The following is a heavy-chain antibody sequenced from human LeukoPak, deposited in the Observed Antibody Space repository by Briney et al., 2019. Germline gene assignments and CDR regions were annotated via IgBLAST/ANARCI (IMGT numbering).Heavy chain of an antibody. J-gene: IGHJ4*02. D-gene: IGHD6-13*01. CDR1: GFTFSNSA. Sequence: GGSLRLSCEAPGFTFSNSAMSWVRQPPGKGLEWVSAISGTGGRTNYADSVEGRFTISRDNSKNTLYLQMNSLRVEDTAIYYCAKDRSDNSTWYLGDSWGQGTLVAVSS. CDR3: AKDRSDNSTWYLGDS. CDR2: ISGTGGRT. V-gene: IGHV3-23*01.